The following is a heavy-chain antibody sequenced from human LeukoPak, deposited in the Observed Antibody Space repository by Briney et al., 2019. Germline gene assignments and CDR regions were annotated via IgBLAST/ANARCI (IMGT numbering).Heavy chain of an antibody. CDR1: GFTVSSNY. CDR2: IYDGGST. V-gene: IGHV3-66*01. CDR3: ARVHSYGYIRY. Sequence: GGSLRLSCADSGFTVSSNYMNWVRQAPGKGLEWVSVIYDGGSTDYADSVKGRFTISRDNSKNMLYLQMNSLRAEDTAVYYCARVHSYGYIRYWGQGTLVTVSS. J-gene: IGHJ4*02. D-gene: IGHD5-18*01.